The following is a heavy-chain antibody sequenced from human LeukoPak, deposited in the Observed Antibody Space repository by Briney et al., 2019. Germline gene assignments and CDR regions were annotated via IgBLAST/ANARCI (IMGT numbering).Heavy chain of an antibody. Sequence: GGSLRLSCAASGFTFSSYFVHWVRQAPGKGLEWVAVISYDGSNKYYADSVKGRFTISRDNSKNTLYLQMNSLRAEDTAVYYCARELRFLEWFSYYFDYWGQGTLVTVSS. CDR3: ARELRFLEWFSYYFDY. D-gene: IGHD3-3*01. V-gene: IGHV3-30-3*01. CDR1: GFTFSSYF. CDR2: ISYDGSNK. J-gene: IGHJ4*02.